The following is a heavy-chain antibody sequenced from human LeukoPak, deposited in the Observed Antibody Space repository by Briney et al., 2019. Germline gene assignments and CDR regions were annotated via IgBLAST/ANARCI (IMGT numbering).Heavy chain of an antibody. D-gene: IGHD2-15*01. V-gene: IGHV3-21*04. CDR3: AKAPVTTCSGAYCYPFDY. Sequence: GGSLRLSCAASGFTFSTYYMNWVRQAPGKGLEWVSSISSSSTYIYYADSVKGRFTISRDSYKNTLYLQMNSLRAEDAAVYYCAKAPVTTCSGAYCYPFDYWGQGTLVTVSS. CDR1: GFTFSTYY. CDR2: ISSSSTYI. J-gene: IGHJ4*02.